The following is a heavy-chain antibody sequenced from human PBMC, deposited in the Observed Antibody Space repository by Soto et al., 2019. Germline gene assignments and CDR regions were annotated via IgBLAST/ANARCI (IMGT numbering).Heavy chain of an antibody. Sequence: QVQLVQSGAEVQKPGASVKVSFKASGYTFTSYAIHWVRQAPGPRLEWMGWINAGNGNTQYSQKFQGRVTITRDTSASIAYMEVSSLRSEDTALYYCAREQSGEIMTMTDAFDIWGQGTMVTVSS. CDR2: INAGNGNT. CDR3: AREQSGEIMTMTDAFDI. J-gene: IGHJ3*02. V-gene: IGHV1-3*01. CDR1: GYTFTSYA. D-gene: IGHD3-16*01.